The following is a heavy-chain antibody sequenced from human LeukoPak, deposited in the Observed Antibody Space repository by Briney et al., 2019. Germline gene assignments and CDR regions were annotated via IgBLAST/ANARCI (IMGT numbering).Heavy chain of an antibody. CDR2: ISGSGGST. CDR3: AKGGYYGSGRLYGMDV. V-gene: IGHV3-23*01. D-gene: IGHD3-10*01. J-gene: IGHJ6*04. CDR1: GFTFSSYA. Sequence: GGSLRLSCAASGFTFSSYAMSWVRQAPGKGLEWVSAISGSGGSTYYADSVMGRFTISRDNSKNTLYLQMNSLRAEDTAVYYCAKGGYYGSGRLYGMDVWGKGTTVTVSS.